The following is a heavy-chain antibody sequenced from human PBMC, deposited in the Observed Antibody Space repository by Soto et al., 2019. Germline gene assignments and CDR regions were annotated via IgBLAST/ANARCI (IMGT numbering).Heavy chain of an antibody. V-gene: IGHV1-2*02. D-gene: IGHD3-3*01. CDR3: ARSINGIFGLLA. CDR2: IDPDRGGT. Sequence: QVLLAQAGAEVKKPGASVKVSCKASGYTFTGYSIEWLRQAPGQGLEWMAWIDPDRGGTDYAQKFQGRVTVTKDTSKDTTYMEVRSLSSDDTAVYYGARSINGIFGLLAWGQGTLVTVSS. CDR1: GYTFTGYS. J-gene: IGHJ5*02.